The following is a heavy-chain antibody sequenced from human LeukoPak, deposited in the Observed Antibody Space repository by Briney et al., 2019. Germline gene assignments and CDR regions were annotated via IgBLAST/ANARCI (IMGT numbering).Heavy chain of an antibody. CDR1: GFTFSSYA. V-gene: IGHV3-23*01. J-gene: IGHJ4*02. Sequence: GGSLRLSCAASGFTFSSYAMSWVRQAPGKGLEWVAAISGSGGSTYYADSVKGRFTISRDNSKNTLYLQMNSLRAEDTAVYYCAKGPSIAAAGTSLDYWGQGTLVTVSS. CDR3: AKGPSIAAAGTSLDY. D-gene: IGHD6-13*01. CDR2: ISGSGGST.